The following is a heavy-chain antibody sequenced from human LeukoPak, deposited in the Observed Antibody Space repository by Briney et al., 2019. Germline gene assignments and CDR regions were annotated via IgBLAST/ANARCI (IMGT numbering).Heavy chain of an antibody. CDR1: GFTFSSYA. CDR3: ARERFRSGYVPFDY. J-gene: IGHJ4*02. CDR2: ISGSVGST. D-gene: IGHD3-22*01. V-gene: IGHV3-23*01. Sequence: GGSLRLSCAASGFTFSSYAMSWVRQAPGKGLEWVSAISGSVGSTYYADSVKGRFTISRDNAKNSLYLQMNSLRAEDTAVYYCARERFRSGYVPFDYWGQGTLVTVSS.